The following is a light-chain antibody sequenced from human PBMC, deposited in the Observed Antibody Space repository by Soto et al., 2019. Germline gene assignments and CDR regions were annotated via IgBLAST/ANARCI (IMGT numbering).Light chain of an antibody. V-gene: IGLV2-8*01. CDR1: SSDVGGYNY. CDR3: GTWDSSLSSYV. J-gene: IGLJ1*01. CDR2: EVS. Sequence: QSVLTQPPSASGSPGQSVTISCTGISSDVGGYNYVSWYQQHPGKAPKLMIYEVSKRPSGVPDRFSGSKSGNTASLTVSGLQAEDEADYSCGTWDSSLSSYVFGTGTKVTVL.